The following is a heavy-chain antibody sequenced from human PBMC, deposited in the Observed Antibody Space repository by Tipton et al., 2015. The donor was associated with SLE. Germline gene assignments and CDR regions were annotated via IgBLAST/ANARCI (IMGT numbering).Heavy chain of an antibody. V-gene: IGHV4/OR15-8*01. J-gene: IGHJ4*02. CDR1: GDSVRNSNW. D-gene: IGHD4-23*01. CDR3: ARDLDGGNSGPFFDF. CDR2: IHHSGSA. Sequence: TLSLTCDVSGDSVRNSNWWSWVRQSPGKGLEWIGEIHHSGSAIYNPSLKSRVTVSVDRSNNQFSLKLRSVTAADTAVYFCARDLDGGNSGPFFDFWGQGTLVTVSS.